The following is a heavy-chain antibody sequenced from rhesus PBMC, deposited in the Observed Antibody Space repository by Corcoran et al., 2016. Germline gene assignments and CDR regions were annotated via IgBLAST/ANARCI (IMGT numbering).Heavy chain of an antibody. D-gene: IGHD1-44*01. CDR3: EQLVDRFDV. CDR1: GYTFTDYY. CDR2: ITPKPGDT. V-gene: IGHV1-138*01. J-gene: IGHJ5-1*01. Sequence: QVQLVQSGAEVKKPGSSVKVSCKASGYTFTDYYMHWVRQAPGQGLEWMGEITPKPGDTNYAQKFQGRVTLTRDTSTSTAYMELSSLRSEDTAVYYCEQLVDRFDVWGPGVLVTVSS.